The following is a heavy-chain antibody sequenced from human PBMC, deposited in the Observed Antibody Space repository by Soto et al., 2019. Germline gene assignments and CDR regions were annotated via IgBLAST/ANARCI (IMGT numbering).Heavy chain of an antibody. Sequence: QVQLVQSGAEVKKPGASVKVSCKASGYTFTSYDINCVRQATGQGLEWMGWMNPSSGNTGYAQKFQGRVTMTGHTVISTGYVEVRSLISEDTAVYYCERTRYRDNVDYWCQGTLVTVSA. CDR1: GYTFTSYD. CDR3: ERTRYRDNVDY. D-gene: IGHD4-17*01. CDR2: MNPSSGNT. J-gene: IGHJ4*02. V-gene: IGHV1-8*01.